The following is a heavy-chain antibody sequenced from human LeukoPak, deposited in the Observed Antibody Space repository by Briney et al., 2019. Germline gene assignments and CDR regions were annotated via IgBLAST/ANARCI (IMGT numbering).Heavy chain of an antibody. J-gene: IGHJ4*02. CDR1: GFTFSSYS. V-gene: IGHV3-21*01. Sequence: GGSLRLSCAASGFTFSSYSMNWVRQAPGKGLEWVSSLSTSSSYIYYADSLKGRFTISRDNAKNSLFLQMSSLRGEDTALYYCATEHWGPNSWGQGTLVTVSS. D-gene: IGHD3-16*01. CDR2: LSTSSSYI. CDR3: ATEHWGPNS.